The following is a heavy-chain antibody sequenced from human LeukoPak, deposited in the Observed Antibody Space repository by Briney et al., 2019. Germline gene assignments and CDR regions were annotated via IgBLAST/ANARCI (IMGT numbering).Heavy chain of an antibody. CDR1: DGSFSGYY. J-gene: IGHJ5*02. D-gene: IGHD6-19*01. CDR3: AGRPVEGWYGVIGWWFDP. CDR2: INHSGST. Sequence: SETLSLTCAVYDGSFSGYYWSWIRQPPGKGLEWIGEINHSGSTNYNPSLKSRVTISVDTSKNQFSLKLSSVTAADTAVYYCAGRPVEGWYGVIGWWFDPWGQGTLVTVSS. V-gene: IGHV4-34*01.